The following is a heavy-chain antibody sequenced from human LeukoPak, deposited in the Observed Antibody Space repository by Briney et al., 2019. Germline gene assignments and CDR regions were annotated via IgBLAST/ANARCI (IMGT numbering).Heavy chain of an antibody. V-gene: IGHV3-74*01. CDR1: GLTFSSYW. D-gene: IGHD3-10*01. J-gene: IGHJ2*01. Sequence: GGSLRLSCTASGLTFSSYWIHWVRQAPGKGLVWVSRINSDGSRTRYADSVKGRFTISRDSAKNTLYLQMNSLRAGDTAMYYCARSRGLWYFDLWGRGTLVTVSS. CDR2: INSDGSRT. CDR3: ARSRGLWYFDL.